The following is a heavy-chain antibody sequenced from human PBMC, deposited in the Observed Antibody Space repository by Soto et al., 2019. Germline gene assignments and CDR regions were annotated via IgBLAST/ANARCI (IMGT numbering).Heavy chain of an antibody. CDR2: VSDSGVAT. V-gene: IGHV3-23*01. D-gene: IGHD6-19*01. CDR1: GFIFSNYA. Sequence: EVQLLESGGGLIQPGGSLRLSCAASGFIFSNYAMNWVRQAPGKGLEWVSSVSDSGVATHFADSVKGRFSISRDNSKNTQSLHMNSLRAEDTAVYYCARQGETGYTSGWKDDAFDVWGQGTVVTVSA. J-gene: IGHJ3*01. CDR3: ARQGETGYTSGWKDDAFDV.